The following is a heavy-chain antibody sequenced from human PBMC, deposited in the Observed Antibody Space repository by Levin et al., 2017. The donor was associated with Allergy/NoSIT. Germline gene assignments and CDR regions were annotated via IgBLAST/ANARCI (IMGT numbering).Heavy chain of an antibody. CDR1: GYTFTDYF. J-gene: IGHJ4*02. CDR2: IIPNTGDT. V-gene: IGHV1-2*06. D-gene: IGHD2-15*01. Sequence: AASVKVSCQASGYTFTDYFIHWVRQTPGQGLEWMGRIIPNTGDTNYAQEYQGRVTMTRDTSISTVSMELSRLRSDDTAVYFCTRAFARCYGGGCYPWYFGAWGQGTPVTVSS. CDR3: TRAFARCYGGGCYPWYFGA.